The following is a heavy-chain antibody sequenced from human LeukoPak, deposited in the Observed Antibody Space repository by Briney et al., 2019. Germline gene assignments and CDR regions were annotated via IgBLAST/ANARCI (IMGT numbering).Heavy chain of an antibody. Sequence: PGTSLRLSCAASEFTLSNYWMNWVRQAPGKGLEWVANIKPDGSDKYYLDSVKDRFTISRDNGRNSLYLQMNSLRAEDTAVYYCARGLSTHGWTLDYWGQGTLVTVSS. J-gene: IGHJ4*02. CDR2: IKPDGSDK. V-gene: IGHV3-7*01. CDR3: ARGLSTHGWTLDY. D-gene: IGHD6-19*01. CDR1: EFTLSNYW.